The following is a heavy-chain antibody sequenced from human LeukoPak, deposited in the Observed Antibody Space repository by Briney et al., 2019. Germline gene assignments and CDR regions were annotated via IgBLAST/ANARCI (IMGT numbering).Heavy chain of an antibody. Sequence: SEALSLTCTVSGGSISSHYWNWIRQPPGKGLECSWYIYYSGSTNYNPSLKSRVTISVDTSKNQFSLKLSSVTAADTAVYYCARETTVVTPGRSDVFDIWGQGTMVTVSS. CDR2: IYYSGST. D-gene: IGHD4-23*01. J-gene: IGHJ3*02. V-gene: IGHV4-59*11. CDR3: ARETTVVTPGRSDVFDI. CDR1: GGSISSHY.